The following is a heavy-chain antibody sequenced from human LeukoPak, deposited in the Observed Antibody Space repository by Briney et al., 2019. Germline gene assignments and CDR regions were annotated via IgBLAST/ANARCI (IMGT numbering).Heavy chain of an antibody. CDR3: AKDNDFWSGSYFDY. D-gene: IGHD3-3*01. J-gene: IGHJ4*02. V-gene: IGHV3-23*01. CDR2: ISGSGGST. Sequence: GGSLRLSCAASGFTFSNYAVNWIRQAPGKGLKWVSAISGSGGSTYYADSVKGRFTISRDNSKNTLYLQMNSLRAEDTAVYYCAKDNDFWSGSYFDYWGQGTLVTVSS. CDR1: GFTFSNYA.